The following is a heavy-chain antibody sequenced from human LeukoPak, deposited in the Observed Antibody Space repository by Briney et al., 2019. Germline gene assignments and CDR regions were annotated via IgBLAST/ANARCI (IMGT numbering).Heavy chain of an antibody. D-gene: IGHD3-10*01. Sequence: GGSLRLSCAASGFTFSSYSMYWVRQAPGKGLEWVSSISSSSSYIYYADSVKGRFTISRDNAKNSLYLQMNSLRAEDTAVYYCARGMVRGHNWFDPWGQGTLVTVSS. J-gene: IGHJ5*02. CDR1: GFTFSSYS. V-gene: IGHV3-21*01. CDR2: ISSSSSYI. CDR3: ARGMVRGHNWFDP.